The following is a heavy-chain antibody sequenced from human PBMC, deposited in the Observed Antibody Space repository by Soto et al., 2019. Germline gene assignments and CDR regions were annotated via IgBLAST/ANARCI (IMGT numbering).Heavy chain of an antibody. J-gene: IGHJ5*02. D-gene: IGHD6-19*01. CDR2: IIPIFGTA. CDR3: ATDDWAVAGRA. V-gene: IGHV1-69*06. Sequence: SVKVSXKASGGTFSSYAISWVRQAPGQGLEWMGGIIPIFGTANYAQKFHGRVTITADTSTSTVYMELSSLRSEDTAVYYCATDDWAVAGRAWGQGPLVSVS. CDR1: GGTFSSYA.